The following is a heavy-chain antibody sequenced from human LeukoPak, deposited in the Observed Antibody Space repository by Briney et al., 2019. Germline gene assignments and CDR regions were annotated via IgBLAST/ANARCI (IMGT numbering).Heavy chain of an antibody. V-gene: IGHV3-30-3*01. CDR1: GFTFSSYA. Sequence: PGRSLRLSSAASGFTFSSYAMHWVRQAPGKGLEWVAVISYDGSNKYYADSVKGRFTISRDNSKNTLYLQMNSLRAEDTAVYYCARDGIVVVPAAIGGYIDYWGQGTLVTVSS. CDR3: ARDGIVVVPAAIGGYIDY. CDR2: ISYDGSNK. J-gene: IGHJ4*02. D-gene: IGHD2-2*02.